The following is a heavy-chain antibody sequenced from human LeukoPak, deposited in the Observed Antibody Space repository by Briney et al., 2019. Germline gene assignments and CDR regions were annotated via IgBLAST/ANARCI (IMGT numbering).Heavy chain of an antibody. D-gene: IGHD3-10*01. J-gene: IGHJ5*02. CDR3: ARDSGTTGEVKFDP. V-gene: IGHV4-59*01. CDR1: GGSISSYY. Sequence: SETLSLTCTVSGGSISSYYWSWIRQPPGKGLEWIGYIYYSGSTNYNPSLKSRVTISVDTSKNQFSLKLSSVTAADAAVYYCARDSGTTGEVKFDPWGQGTLVTVSS. CDR2: IYYSGST.